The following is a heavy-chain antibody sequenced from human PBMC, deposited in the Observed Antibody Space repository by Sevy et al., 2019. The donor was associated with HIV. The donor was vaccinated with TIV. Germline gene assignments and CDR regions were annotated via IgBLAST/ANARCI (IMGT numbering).Heavy chain of an antibody. D-gene: IGHD2-2*01. J-gene: IGHJ4*02. V-gene: IGHV3-23*01. Sequence: GGFLRLSCAASGFTFSSYAMSWVRQAPGKGLEWVSAISGSGGSTYYADSVKGRFTISRDDSKDTVYLEMNSLRAEDTAVYYCARRYLPSAPPALDYWGQGTLVTVSS. CDR2: ISGSGGST. CDR3: ARRYLPSAPPALDY. CDR1: GFTFSSYA.